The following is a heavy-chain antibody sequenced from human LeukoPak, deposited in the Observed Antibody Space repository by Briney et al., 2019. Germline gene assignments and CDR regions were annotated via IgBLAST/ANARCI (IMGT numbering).Heavy chain of an antibody. V-gene: IGHV4-59*12. D-gene: IGHD6-19*01. J-gene: IGHJ1*01. CDR2: IYYSGST. Sequence: SETLSLTCTVSGGFISSYYWSWIRQPPGKGLEWIGYIYYSGSTNYNPSLKSRVTISVDTSKNQFSLKLSSVTAADTAVYYCARAGYSSGWSTNSQYFQHWGQGTLVTVSS. CDR3: ARAGYSSGWSTNSQYFQH. CDR1: GGFISSYY.